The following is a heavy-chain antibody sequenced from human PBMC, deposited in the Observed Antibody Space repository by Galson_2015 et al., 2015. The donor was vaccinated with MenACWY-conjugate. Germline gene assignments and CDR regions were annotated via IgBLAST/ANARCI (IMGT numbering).Heavy chain of an antibody. CDR1: GFTFGDYA. Sequence: SLRLSCATSGFTFGDYAVSWFRQAPGKGLEWVSFIAGTPYGGTPEYAASVKGRFTISRDDSKGIAYLQMNGLKTEDAAMYYCTRNGGPGAPHFDYWGQGTLVTVSS. V-gene: IGHV3-49*03. CDR2: IAGTPYGGTP. D-gene: IGHD2-8*02. CDR3: TRNGGPGAPHFDY. J-gene: IGHJ4*02.